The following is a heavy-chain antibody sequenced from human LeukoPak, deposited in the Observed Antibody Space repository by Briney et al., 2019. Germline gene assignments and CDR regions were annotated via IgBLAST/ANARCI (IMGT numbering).Heavy chain of an antibody. V-gene: IGHV4-59*01. CDR1: GGSISNYY. Sequence: SETLSLTCTVSGGSISNYYWNWIRQPPGKGLEWIGYIYYTGSTNYNPSLESRVTISVDTSKNEFSLKVRSVTAADTAVYYCARGGQVRSSSWYGYYYYYMDVWGKGTTVTVSS. CDR2: IYYTGST. D-gene: IGHD6-13*01. CDR3: ARGGQVRSSSWYGYYYYYMDV. J-gene: IGHJ6*03.